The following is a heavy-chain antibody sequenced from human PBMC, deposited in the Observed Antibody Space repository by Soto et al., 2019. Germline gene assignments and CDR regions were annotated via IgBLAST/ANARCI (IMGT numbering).Heavy chain of an antibody. Sequence: QVQLVESGGGVVQPGRSLRLSCAASGFSISRSAMHWVRQAPGKGLEWVAVIAYDGSNRWYADSAKGRFTIFRDNSKNPVYLQMSSLRGEDTAVYYCARDLQAGTDNVNWFAPWGQGTLVTVSS. CDR3: ARDLQAGTDNVNWFAP. CDR1: GFSISRSA. J-gene: IGHJ5*02. V-gene: IGHV3-30*04. D-gene: IGHD1-7*01. CDR2: IAYDGSNR.